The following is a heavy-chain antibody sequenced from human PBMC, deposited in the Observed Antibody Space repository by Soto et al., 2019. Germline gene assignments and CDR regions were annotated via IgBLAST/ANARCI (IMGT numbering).Heavy chain of an antibody. CDR2: IYTSGST. CDR3: AREESSGSRSYYGMDV. J-gene: IGHJ6*02. CDR1: GGSISSYY. Sequence: SETLSLTCTVSGGSISSYYWSWIRQPAGKGLEWIGRIYTSGSTNYNPSLKSRVTMSVDTSKNQFSLKLSSVTAADTAVYYCAREESSGSRSYYGMDVWGQGTTVTVS. V-gene: IGHV4-4*07. D-gene: IGHD1-26*01.